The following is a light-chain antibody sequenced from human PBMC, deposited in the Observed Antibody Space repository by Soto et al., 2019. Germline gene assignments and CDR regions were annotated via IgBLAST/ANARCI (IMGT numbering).Light chain of an antibody. V-gene: IGLV2-14*01. CDR2: SVS. J-gene: IGLJ1*01. CDR1: MRDVGAYDH. Sequence: QSALTQPASVSGSAGQSITISCSGTMRDVGAYDHVAWFQQFPGKTPKLVIYSVSNRPSGVSYRFSGSKSGNTASLTISGLQADDEADYYCISYTVSRSYVFGPGTKLTVL. CDR3: ISYTVSRSYV.